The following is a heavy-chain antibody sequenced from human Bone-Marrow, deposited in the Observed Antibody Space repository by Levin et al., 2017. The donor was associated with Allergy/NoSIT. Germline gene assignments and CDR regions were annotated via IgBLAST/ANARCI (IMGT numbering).Heavy chain of an antibody. CDR1: GVFIRHSNFY. J-gene: IGHJ4*02. Sequence: SETLSLSCTVSGVFIRHSNFYWGWIRQSPGTGLEWIGSLDYSGTSYYNPSLNSRVTLSIDASKNEFSLRLSSVTAADTAMYYCARQGPVPGTVYYFDFWGRGTLVTVSS. V-gene: IGHV4-39*01. CDR3: ARQGPVPGTVYYFDF. CDR2: LDYSGTS. D-gene: IGHD6-19*01.